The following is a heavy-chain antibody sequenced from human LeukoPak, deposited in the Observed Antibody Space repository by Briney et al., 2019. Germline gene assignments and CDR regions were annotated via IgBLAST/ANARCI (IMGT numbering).Heavy chain of an antibody. CDR2: INPNSGGT. CDR3: ARADLKYYYDSSGYKN. V-gene: IGHV1-2*02. Sequence: GASVKVSCKASGYTFTGYYMHWVRQAPGQGLEWMGWINPNSGGTNYAQKFQGRVTMTRDTSISTAYMELSRLRSDDTAVYYCARADLKYYYDSSGYKNWGQGTLVTVSS. D-gene: IGHD3-22*01. CDR1: GYTFTGYY. J-gene: IGHJ4*02.